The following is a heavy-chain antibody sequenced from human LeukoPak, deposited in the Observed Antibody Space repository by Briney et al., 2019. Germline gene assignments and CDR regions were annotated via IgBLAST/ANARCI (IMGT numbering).Heavy chain of an antibody. CDR2: ISSGRSYI. Sequence: PGGSLRLSCAASGLTFSTYNMNWVRQAPGKGLEWVSSISSGRSYIYYADSMKGRFTVSRDNAKNSLYLQMNSLKAEDTAVYFCASHYDIDYWGQGTLVTVSS. CDR1: GLTFSTYN. J-gene: IGHJ4*02. V-gene: IGHV3-21*06. CDR3: ASHYDIDY. D-gene: IGHD3-9*01.